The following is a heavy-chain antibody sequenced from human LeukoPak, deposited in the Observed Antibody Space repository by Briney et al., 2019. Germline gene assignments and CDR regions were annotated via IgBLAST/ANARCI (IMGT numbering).Heavy chain of an antibody. D-gene: IGHD2-2*01. Sequence: GGSLRLSCAASGFTFGSYSMNWVRQAPGKGLEWVSSISSSSYIYYADSVKGRFTISRDNAKNSLYLQMNSLRAEDTAVYYCARAPAMIPLRGGYFDYWGQGTLVTVSS. CDR1: GFTFGSYS. V-gene: IGHV3-21*01. CDR3: ARAPAMIPLRGGYFDY. J-gene: IGHJ4*02. CDR2: ISSSSYI.